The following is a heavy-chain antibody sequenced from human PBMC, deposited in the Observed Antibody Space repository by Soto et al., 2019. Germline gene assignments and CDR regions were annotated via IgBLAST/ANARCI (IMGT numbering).Heavy chain of an antibody. CDR1: GSTFSNYG. J-gene: IGHJ4*02. Sequence: VQLVESGGGVVQPGRSLRLSCAASGSTFSNYGMHWVRQAPGKGPEWVGVIWYDGSNKYYGESVKGRFSISRDNSKNTLYLDINSLRTEDTAVYYCARDGGSHGPSYFDSWGQGSLVIVSS. CDR3: ARDGGSHGPSYFDS. CDR2: IWYDGSNK. D-gene: IGHD3-16*01. V-gene: IGHV3-33*01.